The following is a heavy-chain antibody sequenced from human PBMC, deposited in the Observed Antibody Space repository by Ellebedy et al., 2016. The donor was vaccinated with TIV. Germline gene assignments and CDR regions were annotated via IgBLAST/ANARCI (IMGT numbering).Heavy chain of an antibody. Sequence: SETLSLXCAVYGGSFSGYYWSWIRQPPGKGLEWIGEINHSGSTNYNPSLKSRVTISVDTSKNQFSLKLSSVTAADTAVYYCARRRVVPAAIDYWGQGTLVTVSS. J-gene: IGHJ4*02. CDR3: ARRRVVPAAIDY. D-gene: IGHD2-2*01. CDR2: INHSGST. CDR1: GGSFSGYY. V-gene: IGHV4-34*01.